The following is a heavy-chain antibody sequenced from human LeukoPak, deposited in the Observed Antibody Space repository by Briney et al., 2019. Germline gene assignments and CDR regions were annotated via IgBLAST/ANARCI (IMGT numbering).Heavy chain of an antibody. CDR2: IYTSGST. V-gene: IGHV4-61*02. J-gene: IGHJ6*02. CDR1: GGSISSGSYY. Sequence: PSQTLSLTCTVSGGSISSGSYYWSWIRQPAGKGLEWIGRIYTSGSTNYNPSLKSRVTISVDTSKNQFSLKLSSVTAADTAVYYCAGGIAAAGKGPYYYYGMDVWGQGTTVTVSS. CDR3: AGGIAAAGKGPYYYYGMDV. D-gene: IGHD6-13*01.